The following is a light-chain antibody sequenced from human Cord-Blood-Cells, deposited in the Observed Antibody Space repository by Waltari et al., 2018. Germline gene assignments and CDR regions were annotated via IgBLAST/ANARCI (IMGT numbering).Light chain of an antibody. Sequence: EIVLTQSPATLSLSPGERATLSCRASQSVSSYLAWYQQKPGQAPRPLIYDASNRATGIPARFSGSGSGTDFTLTISSLEPEDFAVYYCQQRSKYTFGQGTKLEIK. V-gene: IGKV3-11*01. CDR1: QSVSSY. CDR2: DAS. J-gene: IGKJ2*01. CDR3: QQRSKYT.